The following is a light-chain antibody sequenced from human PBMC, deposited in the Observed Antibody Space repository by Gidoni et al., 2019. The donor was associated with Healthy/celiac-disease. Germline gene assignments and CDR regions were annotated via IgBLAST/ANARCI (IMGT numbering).Light chain of an antibody. CDR2: DAS. J-gene: IGKJ2*03. V-gene: IGKV1-33*01. CDR1: QDISNY. Sequence: DIQVTHSPSSLSASVGDRVTITCQASQDISNYLNWYQQKPGKAPKLLIYDASNLETGVPSRFSGSGSGTDFTFTISSLQPEDIATYYCQQYDNLPSYSFGQGTKLEIK. CDR3: QQYDNLPSYS.